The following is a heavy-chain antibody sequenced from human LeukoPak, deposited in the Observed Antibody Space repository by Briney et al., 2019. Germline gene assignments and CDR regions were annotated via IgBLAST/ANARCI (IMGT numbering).Heavy chain of an antibody. V-gene: IGHV3-53*01. CDR3: ASLEGGPSDGR. Sequence: GGSLRLSCEVFGFPVRSRYMTWVRQPPGKGLECVSVIYSGGATYHIDSVKGRFTISGDISKSTMYLEMNNLRVEDTAIYYCASLEGGPSDGRWGQGTLVTVSS. D-gene: IGHD3-3*01. CDR1: GFPVRSRY. J-gene: IGHJ4*02. CDR2: IYSGGAT.